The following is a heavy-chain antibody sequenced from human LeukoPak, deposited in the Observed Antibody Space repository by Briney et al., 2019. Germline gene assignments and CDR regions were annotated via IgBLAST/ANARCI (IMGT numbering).Heavy chain of an antibody. V-gene: IGHV3-53*01. D-gene: IGHD3-10*01. J-gene: IGHJ3*02. CDR1: GFTFSDYY. CDR3: ARELYGSGSYYTSAFDI. CDR2: IYSGGST. Sequence: GGSLRLSCAASGFTFSDYYMSWIRQAPGKGLEWVSVIYSGGSTYYADSVKGRFTISRDNSKNTLYLQMNSLRAEDTAVYYCARELYGSGSYYTSAFDIWGQGTMVTVSS.